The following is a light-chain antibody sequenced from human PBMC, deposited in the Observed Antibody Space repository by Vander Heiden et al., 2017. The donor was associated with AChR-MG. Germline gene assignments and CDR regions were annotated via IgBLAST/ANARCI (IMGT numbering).Light chain of an antibody. J-gene: IGLJ3*02. V-gene: IGLV1-44*01. CDR1: GSNIGSNS. CDR2: TNI. Sequence: TIPCSGSGSNIGSNSVNWYQQLPGMAPKLLIHTNIHRPSGVPDRFSGSKSGTSASLGISGLQSEDEADYYCATWDDSLNSWVFGGGTQLTVL. CDR3: ATWDDSLNSWV.